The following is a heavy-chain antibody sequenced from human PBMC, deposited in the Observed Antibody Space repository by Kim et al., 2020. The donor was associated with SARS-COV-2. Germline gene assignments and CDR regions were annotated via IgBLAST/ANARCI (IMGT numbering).Heavy chain of an antibody. J-gene: IGHJ3*02. Sequence: GGSLRLSCAASGFTFSDYYMTWIRQAPGKGLERISFISSGGTYINYADSVKGRFTISRDNAKNTVFLQMNSLRGGDTAVYFCVRGRNYYESSGFCPDMWGQGTKVTVSS. D-gene: IGHD3-22*01. CDR1: GFTFSDYY. V-gene: IGHV3-11*06. CDR2: ISSGGTYI. CDR3: VRGRNYYESSGFCPDM.